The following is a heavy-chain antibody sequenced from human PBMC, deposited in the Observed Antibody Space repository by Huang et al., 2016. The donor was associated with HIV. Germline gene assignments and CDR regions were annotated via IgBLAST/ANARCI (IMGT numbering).Heavy chain of an antibody. J-gene: IGHJ4*02. CDR2: INPRGGST. V-gene: IGHV1-46*01. Sequence: QVQLVQSGAEVKKPGASVKVSCKASGYTFTSYYMHWVRQAPGQGLEWMGIINPRGGSTSYAQKFQGRVTMTRDTSTSTVYMELSSLRSEDTAVYYWASGGYYDYVWGSYRLDYWGQGTLVTVSS. CDR3: ASGGYYDYVWGSYRLDY. CDR1: GYTFTSYY. D-gene: IGHD3-16*02.